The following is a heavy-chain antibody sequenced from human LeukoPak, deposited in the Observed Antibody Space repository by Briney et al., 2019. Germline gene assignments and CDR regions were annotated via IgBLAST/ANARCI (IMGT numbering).Heavy chain of an antibody. CDR3: ARRYCSGVSCYPDY. Sequence: GASLQISCKGSGYSFTSYWIGWVRQMPGKGLEWMGIIYPGDSDTRYSPSFQGQVTISADKSITTAYLQWSSLKASDTAMYYCARRYCSGVSCYPDYWGQGTLVTVSS. V-gene: IGHV5-51*01. CDR2: IYPGDSDT. J-gene: IGHJ4*02. CDR1: GYSFTSYW. D-gene: IGHD2-15*01.